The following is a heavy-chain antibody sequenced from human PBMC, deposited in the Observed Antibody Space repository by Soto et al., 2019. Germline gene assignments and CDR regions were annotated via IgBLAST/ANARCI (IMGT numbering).Heavy chain of an antibody. CDR2: INHSGST. CDR3: ARERSYSGSYQKYFDY. D-gene: IGHD1-26*01. V-gene: IGHV4-34*01. CDR1: GGSFSGYY. J-gene: IGHJ4*02. Sequence: PSETLSLTCAVYGGSFSGYYWSWIRQPPGKGLEWIGEINHSGSTNYDPSLKSRVTISVDTSKNQFSLKLSSVTAADTAVYYCARERSYSGSYQKYFDYWGQGTLVTVSS.